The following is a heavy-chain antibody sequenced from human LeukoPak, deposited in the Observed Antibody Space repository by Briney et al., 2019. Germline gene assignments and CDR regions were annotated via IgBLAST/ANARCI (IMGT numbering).Heavy chain of an antibody. Sequence: SETLSLTCAVYGGSFSGYYWSWIRQPPGKGLEWIGEINHSGSTNYNPSLKSRVTISVDTSKNQLSLKLSSVTAADTAVYYCARYKYYDFWSGYSNFDYWGQGTLVTVSS. V-gene: IGHV4-34*01. J-gene: IGHJ4*02. D-gene: IGHD3-3*01. CDR2: INHSGST. CDR3: ARYKYYDFWSGYSNFDY. CDR1: GGSFSGYY.